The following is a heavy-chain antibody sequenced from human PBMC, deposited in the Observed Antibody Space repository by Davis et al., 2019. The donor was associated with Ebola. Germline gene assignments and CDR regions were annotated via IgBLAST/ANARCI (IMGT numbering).Heavy chain of an antibody. CDR2: IKTRTEGATT. Sequence: PGGSLRLSCAASGLTFSDAWMSWVRQIPGKGLEWVGLIKTRTEGATTDYAAPVKGRFTISRDDSKTTVYLQMHSLKTEDTAVYYCATSGIWGHDYWGQGTLVTVSS. D-gene: IGHD3-16*01. J-gene: IGHJ4*02. CDR1: GLTFSDAW. V-gene: IGHV3-15*01. CDR3: ATSGIWGHDY.